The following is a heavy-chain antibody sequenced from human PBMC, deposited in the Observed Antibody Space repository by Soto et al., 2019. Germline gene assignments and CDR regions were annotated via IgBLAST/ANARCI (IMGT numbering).Heavy chain of an antibody. V-gene: IGHV4-59*01. Sequence: KTSETLSLTCTVSGGSINNYYWNWIRKAPGKGLEWMGFVGYNGDTHYNPSLKSRGTFSVYTSKNQFSLTLSSVTAADTATSYCSRLGCDSLHAFDFWGQGTMVTVSS. CDR3: SRLGCDSLHAFDF. CDR1: GGSINNYY. D-gene: IGHD2-21*02. J-gene: IGHJ3*01. CDR2: VGYNGDT.